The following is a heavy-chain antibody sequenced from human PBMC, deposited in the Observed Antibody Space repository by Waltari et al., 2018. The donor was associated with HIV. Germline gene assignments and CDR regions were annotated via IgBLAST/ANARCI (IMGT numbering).Heavy chain of an antibody. CDR3: AKVGLSGRWLLRRPFYFDY. D-gene: IGHD3-10*01. Sequence: LLESGGNLVQPGGSLTLSCAASGLTVSSYAMTWVRQAPGKGLEWVSGISGSGGDTLFADSVKGRFTISRDASTVYLSMNSLTAEDTAVYYCAKVGLSGRWLLRRPFYFDYWGQGILVTVSS. CDR2: ISGSGGDT. V-gene: IGHV3-23*01. J-gene: IGHJ4*02. CDR1: GLTVSSYA.